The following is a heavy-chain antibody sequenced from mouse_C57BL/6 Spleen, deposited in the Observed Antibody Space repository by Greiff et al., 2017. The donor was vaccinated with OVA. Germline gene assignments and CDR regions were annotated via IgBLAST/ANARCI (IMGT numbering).Heavy chain of an antibody. J-gene: IGHJ4*01. Sequence: QVQLKQPGAELVMPGASVKLSCKASGYTFTSYWMHWVKQRPGQGLEWIGEIDPSDSYTNYNQKFKGKSTLTVDKSSSTAYMQLSSLTSEDSAVYYCARGDGNYVLYAMDYWGQGTSVTVSS. V-gene: IGHV1-69*01. CDR3: ARGDGNYVLYAMDY. CDR2: IDPSDSYT. D-gene: IGHD2-1*01. CDR1: GYTFTSYW.